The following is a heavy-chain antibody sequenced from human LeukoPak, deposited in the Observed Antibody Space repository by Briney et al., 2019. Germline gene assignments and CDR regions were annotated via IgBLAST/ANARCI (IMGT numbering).Heavy chain of an antibody. CDR1: GFTFSSFE. CDR2: ISSSGDTI. CDR3: ATDTHSSSWWSDAFDI. V-gene: IGHV3-48*03. D-gene: IGHD6-13*01. Sequence: GGSLRLSCAASGFTFSSFEMNWVRQAPGKGLEWVANISSSGDTIDNADSVRGRFTISRDNAKNSVYLQMNSLRAEDTAVYYCATDTHSSSWWSDAFDIWGQGTMVTVSS. J-gene: IGHJ3*02.